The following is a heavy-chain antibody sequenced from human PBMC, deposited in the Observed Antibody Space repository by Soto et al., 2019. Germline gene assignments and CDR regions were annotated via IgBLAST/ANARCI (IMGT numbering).Heavy chain of an antibody. CDR2: INPATGAA. Sequence: QLHLVQSGAVVKKPGASVTVSCSASGYPVTAYYMHWVRQAPGRGLEWMGGINPATGAAKYTQTFQGRVTMARGTSSSTVFMELSGLTSEDPAVFYLASGGGVGVAGSAAFDMWGQGTLVTVSS. CDR1: GYPVTAYY. V-gene: IGHV1-2*02. D-gene: IGHD3-3*01. CDR3: ASGGGVGVAGSAAFDM. J-gene: IGHJ3*02.